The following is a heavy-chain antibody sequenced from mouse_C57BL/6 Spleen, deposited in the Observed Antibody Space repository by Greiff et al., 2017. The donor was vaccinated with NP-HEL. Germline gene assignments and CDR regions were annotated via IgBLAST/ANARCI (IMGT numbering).Heavy chain of an antibody. CDR3: ARELRGGRYFDV. J-gene: IGHJ1*03. Sequence: VQLQQSGAELVKPGASVKLSCTASGFNIKDYYMHWVKQRTEQGLEWIGRIDPEDGETKYVPKFQGKATITADTSSNTAYLQLSSLTSEDTAVYYCARELRGGRYFDVWGTGTTVTVSS. D-gene: IGHD3-3*01. CDR1: GFNIKDYY. CDR2: IDPEDGET. V-gene: IGHV14-2*01.